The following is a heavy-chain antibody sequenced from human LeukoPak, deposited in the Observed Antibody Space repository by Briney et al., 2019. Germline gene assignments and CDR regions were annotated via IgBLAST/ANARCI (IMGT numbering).Heavy chain of an antibody. CDR2: ISWNSGSI. D-gene: IGHD5-12*01. J-gene: IGHJ5*02. CDR1: GFTFDDYA. Sequence: GGSLRLSCAASGFTFDDYAMHWVRQAPGKGLEWASGISWNSGSIDYADSVKGRFTISRDNAKNSLYLQMHSLRAEDTAVYYCARGLYGGYSGRDPMYAFDPWGQGTLVTVSS. V-gene: IGHV3-9*01. CDR3: ARGLYGGYSGRDPMYAFDP.